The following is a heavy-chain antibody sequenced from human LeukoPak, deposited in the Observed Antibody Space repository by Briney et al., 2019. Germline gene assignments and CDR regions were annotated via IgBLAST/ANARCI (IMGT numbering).Heavy chain of an antibody. CDR1: GGSISSGGYY. J-gene: IGHJ4*02. D-gene: IGHD2-15*01. CDR2: IYHSGGT. Sequence: PSETLSLTCTVSGGSISSGGYYWRWIRQPPGKGLEWIGYIYHSGGTYYNPSLKSRVTISVDRSKNQFSLKLSSVTAADTAVYYCARGALYCSGGSCLDYWGQGTLVTVSS. V-gene: IGHV4-30-2*01. CDR3: ARGALYCSGGSCLDY.